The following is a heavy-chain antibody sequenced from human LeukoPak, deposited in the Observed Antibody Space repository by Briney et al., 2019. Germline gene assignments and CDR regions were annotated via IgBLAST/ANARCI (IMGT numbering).Heavy chain of an antibody. CDR2: ISAYNGNT. J-gene: IGHJ5*02. CDR1: GYTFTSYG. Sequence: GASVKVSCKASGYTFTSYGISWVRQAPGQGLEWMGWISAYNGNTNYAQKFQGRVTMTRNTSISTAYMELSSLRSEDTAVYYCARGRRSSTSWRWFDPWGQGTLVTVSS. CDR3: ARGRRSSTSWRWFDP. V-gene: IGHV1-18*01. D-gene: IGHD2-2*01.